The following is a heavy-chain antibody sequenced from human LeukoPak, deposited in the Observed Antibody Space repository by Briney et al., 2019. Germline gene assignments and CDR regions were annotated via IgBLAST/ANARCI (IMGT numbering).Heavy chain of an antibody. V-gene: IGHV4-34*01. CDR1: GGSFSGYY. J-gene: IGHJ4*02. Sequence: SETLSLTCAVYGGSFSGYYWSWIRQPPGKGLEWIGEINHSGSTNYNPSLKSRVTISVDTSKNQFSLKLSSVTAADTAVYYCARDGTMGHDYWGQGTLVTVSS. CDR3: ARDGTMGHDY. CDR2: INHSGST. D-gene: IGHD4/OR15-4a*01.